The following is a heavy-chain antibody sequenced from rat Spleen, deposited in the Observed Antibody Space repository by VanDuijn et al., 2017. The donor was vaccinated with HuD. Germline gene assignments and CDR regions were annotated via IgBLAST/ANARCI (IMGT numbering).Heavy chain of an antibody. CDR2: INYDGDNT. D-gene: IGHD1-6*01. Sequence: EVQLVESGGGLVQPGRSLKLSCAASGFTFNDYYMAWVRQAPTKGLEWVASINYDGDNTYYRDSVKGRFTISRDNAKSSLYLQMDSLRSEETATYYCTRDRILRSTGFDSWGQGVMVTVSS. CDR3: TRDRILRSTGFDS. J-gene: IGHJ2*01. CDR1: GFTFNDYY. V-gene: IGHV5-20*01.